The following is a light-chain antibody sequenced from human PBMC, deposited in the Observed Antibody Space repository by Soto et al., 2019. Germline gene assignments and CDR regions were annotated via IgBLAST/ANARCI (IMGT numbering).Light chain of an antibody. Sequence: DIGMTRSQDSLAGSLGEMDSVSCKSSETISYTSINKTYLAWYQQRPGQPPKLLIYWASIRGSGAPDRLSGSGFGTDFTLTISSLQTEDVAVYYCQQRSNWPTFGQGTKVDIK. V-gene: IGKV4-1*01. J-gene: IGKJ1*01. CDR1: ETISYTSINKTY. CDR2: WAS. CDR3: QQRSNWPT.